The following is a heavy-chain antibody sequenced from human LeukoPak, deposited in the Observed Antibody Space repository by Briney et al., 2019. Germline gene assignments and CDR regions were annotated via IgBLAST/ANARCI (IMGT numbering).Heavy chain of an antibody. Sequence: PGEALRLSCAASGFTRRSYDMSGVRQAPGKGLEWVAATSGSGVNSYYADSVRGRFTISRDNSQNTLYLQMDSLRAEDTALYYCAKEYSGYDFDYWGQGTLVTVSS. CDR1: GFTRRSYD. J-gene: IGHJ4*02. V-gene: IGHV3-23*01. CDR3: AKEYSGYDFDY. D-gene: IGHD5-12*01. CDR2: TSGSGVNS.